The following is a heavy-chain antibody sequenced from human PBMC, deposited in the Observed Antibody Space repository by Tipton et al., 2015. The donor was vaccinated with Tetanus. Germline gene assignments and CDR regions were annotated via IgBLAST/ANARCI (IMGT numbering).Heavy chain of an antibody. D-gene: IGHD5-18*01. CDR1: GGFLSSGTYY. V-gene: IGHV4-39*07. J-gene: IGHJ4*02. Sequence: TLSLTCTVSGGFLSSGTYYWDWIRQPPGKGLEWIGNIYYNGNTLQNPSLKSRVTLSLDKSKNQFSLKLRSVTAADTAVYFCARASQRTFEFWGQGTLVAVSS. CDR3: ARASQRTFEF. CDR2: IYYNGNT.